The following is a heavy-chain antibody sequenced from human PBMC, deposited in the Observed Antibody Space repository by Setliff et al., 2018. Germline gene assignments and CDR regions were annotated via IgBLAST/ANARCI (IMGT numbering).Heavy chain of an antibody. J-gene: IGHJ4*02. CDR3: ARSFSRREKFLLDY. CDR2: IIHSGST. Sequence: SETLSLTCTVSGGSISSGDYYWSWIRHPPGKRLEWIGEIIHSGSTNYNPSLKSRVTISMDTSKNQFSLKVSSVTAADTAVYYCARSFSRREKFLLDYWGQGALVTVSS. CDR1: GGSISSGDYY. V-gene: IGHV4-34*12.